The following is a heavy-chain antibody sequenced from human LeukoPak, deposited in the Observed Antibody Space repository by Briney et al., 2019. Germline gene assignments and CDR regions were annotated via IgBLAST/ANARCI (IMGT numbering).Heavy chain of an antibody. J-gene: IGHJ4*02. CDR3: ARVSVQYYYGSGSYYNVYFDY. D-gene: IGHD3-10*01. CDR2: INPNSGGT. V-gene: IGHV1-2*02. CDR1: GYTFTGYY. Sequence: ASVKVSCKASGYTFTGYYMHWVRQAPGQGLEWMGWINPNSGGTNYAQKFQGRVTMTRDTSISTAYMELSRLRSDDTAVYYCARVSVQYYYGSGSYYNVYFDYWGQETLVTVSS.